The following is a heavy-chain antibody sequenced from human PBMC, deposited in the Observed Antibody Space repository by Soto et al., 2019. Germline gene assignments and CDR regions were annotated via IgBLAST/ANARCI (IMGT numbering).Heavy chain of an antibody. CDR2: ISWDGGSP. D-gene: IGHD2-2*01. V-gene: IGHV3-43*01. CDR3: AKGDGASYCSSASCSIDY. J-gene: IGHJ4*02. Sequence: GGSLRLSCAASVFTFDDYTMHWVRQPPGKGLEWVSLISWDGGSPYYADSVKGRFIISRDNSKNSLYLQMNSLRTEDTALYYCAKGDGASYCSSASCSIDYWGQGTLVTVSS. CDR1: VFTFDDYT.